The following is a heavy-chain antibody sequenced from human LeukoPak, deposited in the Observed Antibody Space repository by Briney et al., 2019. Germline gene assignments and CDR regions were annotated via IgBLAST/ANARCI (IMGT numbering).Heavy chain of an antibody. CDR1: GFTFGGYT. D-gene: IGHD3-10*02. Sequence: GGSLRLSCGASGFTFGGYTMHWVRQAPGKGLEWVSLISWDGGSTSYADSVKGRFTISRDNNKDSLYLQMNSLRTEDTALYYCGRGCSSIDYWGQGTLVTVSS. J-gene: IGHJ4*02. CDR3: GRGCSSIDY. V-gene: IGHV3-43*01. CDR2: ISWDGGST.